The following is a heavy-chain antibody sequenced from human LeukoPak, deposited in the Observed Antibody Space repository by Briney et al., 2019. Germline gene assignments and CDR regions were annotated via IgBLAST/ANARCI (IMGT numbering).Heavy chain of an antibody. V-gene: IGHV4-34*01. Sequence: SETLSLTCAVYGGSFSGYYWSWIRQPPGKGLEWIGEINHSGSTNYNPSLKSRVTISVDTSKNQFSLKLSSVTAADTAVYYCARRGGGVRGASQTYYYYYYMDVWGKGTTVTISS. CDR3: ARRGGGVRGASQTYYYYYYMDV. D-gene: IGHD3-10*01. J-gene: IGHJ6*03. CDR2: INHSGST. CDR1: GGSFSGYY.